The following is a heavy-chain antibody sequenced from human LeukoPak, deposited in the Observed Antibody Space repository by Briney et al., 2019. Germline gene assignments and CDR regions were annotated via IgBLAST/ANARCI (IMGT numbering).Heavy chain of an antibody. V-gene: IGHV3-43D*04. CDR2: ISWDGGST. J-gene: IGHJ4*02. D-gene: IGHD3-22*01. Sequence: GGSLKLSCAASGFTFDDYAMHWVRHAPGKGLEWVSLISWDGGSTYCADSVKGRFTISRDNSKNSLYLQMNSLRAEDTALYSCAKVRSYDNNGYYDYWGQGTLVTVSS. CDR3: AKVRSYDNNGYYDY. CDR1: GFTFDDYA.